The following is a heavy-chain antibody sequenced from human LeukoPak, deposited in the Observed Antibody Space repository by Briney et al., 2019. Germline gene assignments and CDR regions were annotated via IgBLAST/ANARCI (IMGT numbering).Heavy chain of an antibody. CDR3: AKRGVVIRVILVGFHKEAYYFDS. CDR2: ISDGGGST. CDR1: GITLSNFG. D-gene: IGHD3-10*01. J-gene: IGHJ4*02. Sequence: GGSLRLSCATSGITLSNFGMSWVRQAPGKGLEWVASISDGGGSTYYADSVKGRFTISRDNPKNTLYLQMNSMRAEDTAVYYCAKRGVVIRVILVGFHKEAYYFDSWGQGALVTVSS. V-gene: IGHV3-23*01.